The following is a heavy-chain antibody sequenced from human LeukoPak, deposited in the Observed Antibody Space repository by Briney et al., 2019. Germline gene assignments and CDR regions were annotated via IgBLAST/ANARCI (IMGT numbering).Heavy chain of an antibody. V-gene: IGHV3-21*01. CDR3: ARDGSGSYYHH. CDR1: AFSLNAYN. Sequence: GGSLRLSCAASAFSLNAYNMNWVRQAPGKGLEWVSSISYTGTYIYYADSVKGRFTISRDNSKNTLYLQMNSLRAADTAVYYCARDGSGSYYHHWGQGTLVTVSS. J-gene: IGHJ5*02. CDR2: ISYTGTYI. D-gene: IGHD3-10*01.